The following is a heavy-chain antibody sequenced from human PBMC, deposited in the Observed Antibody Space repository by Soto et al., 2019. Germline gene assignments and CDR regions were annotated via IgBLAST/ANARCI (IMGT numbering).Heavy chain of an antibody. CDR2: INHSGST. V-gene: IGHV4-34*01. CDR3: ARGHKRVYYYGMDV. J-gene: IGHJ6*02. Sequence: PSETLSLTCAVYGGSFSGHYWSWIRQPPGKGLEWIGEINHSGSTNYNPSLKSRVTISVDTSKNQFSLKLSSVTAADTAVYYCARGHKRVYYYGMDVWGQGTTVTVSS. CDR1: GGSFSGHY.